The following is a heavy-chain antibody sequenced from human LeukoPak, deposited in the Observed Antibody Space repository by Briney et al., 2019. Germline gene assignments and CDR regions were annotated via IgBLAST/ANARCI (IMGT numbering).Heavy chain of an antibody. Sequence: GGSLRLSCAASGFTFSSYAMSWVRQAPGKGLEWVSGISGSGGRTNYADSVKGRFTISRDNSKNTLYLQMNSLRAEDTAVYYCAKDRYCSGGSCYPAYLQHWGQGTLVTVSS. V-gene: IGHV3-23*01. J-gene: IGHJ1*01. D-gene: IGHD2-15*01. CDR3: AKDRYCSGGSCYPAYLQH. CDR2: ISGSGGRT. CDR1: GFTFSSYA.